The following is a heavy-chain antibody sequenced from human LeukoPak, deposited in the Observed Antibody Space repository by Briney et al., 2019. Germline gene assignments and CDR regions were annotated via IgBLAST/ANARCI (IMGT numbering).Heavy chain of an antibody. CDR1: GYTFTSYA. J-gene: IGHJ6*02. D-gene: IGHD3-10*01. V-gene: IGHV7-4-1*02. CDR2: INTNTGNP. Sequence: ASVKVSCKASGYTFTSYAMNWVRQAPGQGLEWVGWINTNTGNPTYAQGFTGRFVFSLDTSVSTAYLQISSLKAEDTAVYYCASPSGAVRGPTMDVWGQGTTVTVSS. CDR3: ASPSGAVRGPTMDV.